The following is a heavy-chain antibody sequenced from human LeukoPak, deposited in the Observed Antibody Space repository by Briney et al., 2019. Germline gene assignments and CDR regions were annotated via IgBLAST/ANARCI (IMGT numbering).Heavy chain of an antibody. D-gene: IGHD6-19*01. J-gene: IGHJ6*04. CDR2: INPRGSS. CDR3: ARGLRQGSAWSWGPKEKSYQYMDV. V-gene: IGHV4-34*01. CDR1: GGSFSSHY. Sequence: PSETLSLTCGVSGGSFSSHYWTWIRQPPGKGLEWIGEINPRGSSNYNPSLESRVTVSADTSRNQLSLSLTSVTAADSAVYFCARGLRQGSAWSWGPKEKSYQYMDVWGTGTTVIVSS.